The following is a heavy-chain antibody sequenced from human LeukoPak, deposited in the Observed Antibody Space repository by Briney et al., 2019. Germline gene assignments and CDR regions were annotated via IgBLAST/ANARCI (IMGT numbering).Heavy chain of an antibody. Sequence: SGGSLRLSCAASGFTLRSYGMNWVRQAPGKGLEWVGRIKSKTDGGTTDYAAPVKGRFTISRDDSKNTLYLQMNSLKTEDTAVYYCTTDTAMRPWGQGTLVTVSS. V-gene: IGHV3-15*01. CDR2: IKSKTDGGTT. CDR1: GFTLRSYG. CDR3: TTDTAMRP. D-gene: IGHD5-18*01. J-gene: IGHJ5*02.